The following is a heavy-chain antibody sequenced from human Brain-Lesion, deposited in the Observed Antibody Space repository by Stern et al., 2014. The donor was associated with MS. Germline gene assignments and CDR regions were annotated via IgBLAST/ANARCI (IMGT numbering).Heavy chain of an antibody. CDR3: ARGRVVPGFQYYATDV. V-gene: IGHV4-61*02. J-gene: IGHJ6*02. CDR1: GGSISSGGYY. D-gene: IGHD2-2*01. CDR2: IFNSGST. Sequence: QLQLQESGPGLVKPSQTLSLSCTVSGGSISSGGYYWSWIRPPAGKGLEWIRRIFNSGSTSYNPSPKNRDTLTIDTSKNQFSLRLNSMTAADTAVYYCARGRVVPGFQYYATDVWGQGTTVIVSS.